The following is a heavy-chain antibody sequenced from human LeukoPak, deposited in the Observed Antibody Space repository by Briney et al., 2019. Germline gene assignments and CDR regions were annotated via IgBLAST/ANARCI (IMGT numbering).Heavy chain of an antibody. J-gene: IGHJ4*02. CDR1: GFTFSSYG. CDR3: ASQSYYDFWSGYPKALDY. Sequence: PGGSLRLSCAASGFTFSSYGMHWVRQAPGKGLEWVAVISYDGSNKYYADSVKGRFTNSRDNSKNTLYLQMNSLRAEDTAVYYCASQSYYDFWSGYPKALDYWGQGTLVTVSS. CDR2: ISYDGSNK. V-gene: IGHV3-30*03. D-gene: IGHD3-3*01.